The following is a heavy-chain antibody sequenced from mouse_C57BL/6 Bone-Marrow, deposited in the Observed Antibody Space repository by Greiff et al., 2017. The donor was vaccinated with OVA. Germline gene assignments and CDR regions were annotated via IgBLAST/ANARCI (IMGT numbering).Heavy chain of an antibody. CDR3: ARHHSSGPYAMDY. J-gene: IGHJ4*01. Sequence: EVKLVESGGGLVQPGGSLKLSCAASGFTFSDYYMYWVRQTPEKRLEWVAYISNGGGSTYYPDTVKGRFTISRDNAKNTLYLQMSRLKSEDTAMYYCARHHSSGPYAMDYWGQGTSVTVSS. CDR2: ISNGGGST. D-gene: IGHD3-2*02. V-gene: IGHV5-12*01. CDR1: GFTFSDYY.